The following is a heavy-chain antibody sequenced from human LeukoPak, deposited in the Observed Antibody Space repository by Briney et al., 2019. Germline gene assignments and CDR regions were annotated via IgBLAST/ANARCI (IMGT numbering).Heavy chain of an antibody. V-gene: IGHV4-39*07. D-gene: IGHD3-3*01. Sequence: SETLSLTCTVSGGSISSGTHYWGWIRQPPGKGLQWIGSMYYSGSTYYNPSLKSRVTISVDTSKNQFSLKLSSVTAADTAVYYCARDLNDFWSARTSGWFDPWGQGTLVTVSS. J-gene: IGHJ5*02. CDR3: ARDLNDFWSARTSGWFDP. CDR1: GGSISSGTHY. CDR2: MYYSGST.